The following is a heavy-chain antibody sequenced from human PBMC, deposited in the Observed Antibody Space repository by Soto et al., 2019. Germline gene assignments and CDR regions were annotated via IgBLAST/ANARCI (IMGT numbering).Heavy chain of an antibody. CDR3: AKVGAVRERDGYNFDFDY. CDR2: ISGSGGST. Sequence: EVQLLESGGGLVQPGGSLRLSCAASGFTFSSYAMSWVRQAPGKGLEWVSAISGSGGSTYYADSVKGRFTISRDNSKNTLYLQMNSLRAEDTAVYYCAKVGAVRERDGYNFDFDYWGQGTLVTVSS. J-gene: IGHJ4*02. CDR1: GFTFSSYA. V-gene: IGHV3-23*01. D-gene: IGHD5-12*01.